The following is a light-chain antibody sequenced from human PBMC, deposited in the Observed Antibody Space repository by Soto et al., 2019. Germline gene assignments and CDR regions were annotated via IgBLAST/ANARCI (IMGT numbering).Light chain of an antibody. CDR2: AAS. CDR3: QQSYNNPRT. V-gene: IGKV1-39*01. CDR1: QNINRY. J-gene: IGKJ1*01. Sequence: DIQMTQSPSSLPASVGDRVTIICRARQNINRYLNWYQQKAGKAPQLLIYAASSLQRGVPSRFSGGGSGTDFTLNISTLQPEDFATYYCQQSYNNPRTLGQGTRVEIK.